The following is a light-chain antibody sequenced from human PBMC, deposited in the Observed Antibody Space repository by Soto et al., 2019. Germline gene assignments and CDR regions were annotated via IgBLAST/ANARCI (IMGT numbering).Light chain of an antibody. CDR1: SSNIGAGYD. CDR3: QSYDSSLSGWV. CDR2: GNS. J-gene: IGLJ3*02. V-gene: IGLV1-40*01. Sequence: QSVLTQPPSVSGAPGQRVTISCTGSSSNIGAGYDVHWYQQLPGTAPKRLIYGNSNRPSGVPDRFSGSKSGTSASLAITGLQDEDEADYYCQSYDSSLSGWVFGGGTKVTVL.